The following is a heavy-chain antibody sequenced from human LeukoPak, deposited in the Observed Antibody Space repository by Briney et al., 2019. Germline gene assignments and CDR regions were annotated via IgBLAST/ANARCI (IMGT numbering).Heavy chain of an antibody. D-gene: IGHD5-12*01. Sequence: SETLSLTCAVYGGSLSGYYWSWIRQPPGKGLEWIGEINHSGSTNYNPSLKSRVTISVDTSKNQFSLKLSSVTAADTAVYYCARGFPRVATRPLDYWGQGTLVTVSS. CDR2: INHSGST. CDR1: GGSLSGYY. CDR3: ARGFPRVATRPLDY. J-gene: IGHJ4*02. V-gene: IGHV4-34*01.